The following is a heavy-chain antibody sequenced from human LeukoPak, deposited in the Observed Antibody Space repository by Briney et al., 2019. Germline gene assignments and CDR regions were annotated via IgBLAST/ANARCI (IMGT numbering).Heavy chain of an antibody. CDR3: ATFRLCSGAGRCTDY. V-gene: IGHV3-23*01. CDR2: IRPSGGST. Sequence: PGGSLRLSCAASGFTFSSYWMNWVRQAPGKGLEWVSSIRPSGGSTFYRDSVKGRFTISRDNSKNTLDLQMDSLRADDTAVYYCATFRLCSGAGRCTDYWGQGTLVTVSS. CDR1: GFTFSSYW. J-gene: IGHJ4*02. D-gene: IGHD2-15*01.